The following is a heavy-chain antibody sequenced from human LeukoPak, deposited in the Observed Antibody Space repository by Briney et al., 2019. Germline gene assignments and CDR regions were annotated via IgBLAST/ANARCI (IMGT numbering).Heavy chain of an antibody. V-gene: IGHV3-21*01. Sequence: GGSLRLSCAASGFTFSSYSMNWVRQAPGKGLEWVSSISSSSSYIYYADSVKGRFTISRDNAKNSLYLQMNSLRAEDTAVYYCASIRTQGSITFDPWGQGTLVTVSS. CDR1: GFTFSSYS. J-gene: IGHJ5*02. CDR3: ASIRTQGSITFDP. D-gene: IGHD1-14*01. CDR2: ISSSSSYI.